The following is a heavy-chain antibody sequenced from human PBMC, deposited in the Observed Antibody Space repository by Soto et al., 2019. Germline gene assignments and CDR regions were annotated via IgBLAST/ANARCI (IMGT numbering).Heavy chain of an antibody. V-gene: IGHV3-30*18. J-gene: IGHJ6*02. D-gene: IGHD3-3*01. CDR2: ISYDGSNK. CDR1: GFTFSSYG. Sequence: GGSLRLSCAASGFTFSSYGMHWVRQAPGKGLEWVAVISYDGSNKYYADSVKGRFTISRDNSKNTLYLQMNSLRAEDTAVYYYAKERLTSSGVGIIDYYYYGMYAWSRGTTVTVAS. CDR3: AKERLTSSGVGIIDYYYYGMYA.